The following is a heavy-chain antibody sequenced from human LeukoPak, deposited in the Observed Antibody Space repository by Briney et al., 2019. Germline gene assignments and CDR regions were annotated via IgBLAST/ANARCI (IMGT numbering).Heavy chain of an antibody. J-gene: IGHJ5*02. D-gene: IGHD6-13*01. CDR1: GGTFSGCY. CDR2: INHSGST. V-gene: IGHV4-34*01. Sequence: SETLSLTCAVYGGTFSGCYWSWIRQPPGKGLEWIGEINHSGSTNYNPSLKSRVTISVDTSKNQFSLKLSSVTAADTAVYYCARPRRIAAAGTRRAGWFDPWGQGTLVTVSS. CDR3: ARPRRIAAAGTRRAGWFDP.